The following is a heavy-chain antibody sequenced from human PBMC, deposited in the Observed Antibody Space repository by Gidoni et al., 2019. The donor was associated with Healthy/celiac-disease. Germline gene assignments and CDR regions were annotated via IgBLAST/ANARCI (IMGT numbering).Heavy chain of an antibody. Sequence: QLQLQESGPGLVKPSETLSLTCTVSGGSIRSSSSYWGWLRQPPGKGLEWIGSIYYSGSTYYNPSLKSRVTISVDTSKNQFSLKLSSVTAADTAVYYCARLDPLWYFDYWGQGTLVTVSS. D-gene: IGHD2-15*01. V-gene: IGHV4-39*01. J-gene: IGHJ4*02. CDR1: GGSIRSSSSY. CDR3: ARLDPLWYFDY. CDR2: IYYSGST.